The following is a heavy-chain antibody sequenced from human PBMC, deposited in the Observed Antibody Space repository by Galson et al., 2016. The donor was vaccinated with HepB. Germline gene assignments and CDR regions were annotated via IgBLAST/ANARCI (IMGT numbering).Heavy chain of an antibody. V-gene: IGHV3-21*01. CDR3: ARSALGGYNSAGDF. CDR1: GFSFSSYS. CDR2: ISGTSTYI. D-gene: IGHD6-19*01. J-gene: IGHJ4*02. Sequence: SLRLSCAASGFSFSSYSMNWVRQAPGKGLEWVSFISGTSTYIYYADSLKGRFTISRDNAKSSLYLQMNNLRAEDTAVYYCARSALGGYNSAGDFWGQGTLVTVSS.